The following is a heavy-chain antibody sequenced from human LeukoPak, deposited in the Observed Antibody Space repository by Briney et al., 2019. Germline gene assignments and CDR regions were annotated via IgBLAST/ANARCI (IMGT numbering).Heavy chain of an antibody. CDR1: GFTFTSSA. CDR2: IVVGSGNT. Sequence: GASVKVSCKASGFTFTSSAMQWARQARGQRLEWIGWIVVGSGNTNYAQNFQERVTITRDMSTSTAYMELSSLRSGDTAVYYCAANTPRVVREDAFDIWGQGTMVTVSS. V-gene: IGHV1-58*02. D-gene: IGHD2-21*01. CDR3: AANTPRVVREDAFDI. J-gene: IGHJ3*02.